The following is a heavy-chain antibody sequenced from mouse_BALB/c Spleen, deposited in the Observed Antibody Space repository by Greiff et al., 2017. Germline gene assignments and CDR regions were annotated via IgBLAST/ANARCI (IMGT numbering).Heavy chain of an antibody. J-gene: IGHJ2*01. Sequence: EVQLQQSGAELVRSGASVKLSCTASGFNIKDYYMHWVKQRPEQGLEWIGWIDPENGDTEYAPKFQGKATMTADTSSNTAYLQLSSLTSEDTAVDYCNADGFTYYFDYWGQGTTLTVSS. CDR2: IDPENGDT. CDR1: GFNIKDYY. V-gene: IGHV14-4*02. D-gene: IGHD2-3*01. CDR3: NADGFTYYFDY.